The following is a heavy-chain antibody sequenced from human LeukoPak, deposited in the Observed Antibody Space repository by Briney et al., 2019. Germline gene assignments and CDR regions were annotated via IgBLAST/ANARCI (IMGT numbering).Heavy chain of an antibody. V-gene: IGHV1-69*05. D-gene: IGHD2/OR15-2a*01. CDR2: IIPIFGTA. CDR1: GGTFSSYA. J-gene: IGHJ6*04. Sequence: SVKVSCKASGGTFSSYAISWVRQAPGQGLEWMGGIIPIFGTANYAQTFQGRVTITTDESTSTAYMELSSLRSEDTAVYYCARGDDGTQISTLDVWGKGTTVTVSS. CDR3: ARGDDGTQISTLDV.